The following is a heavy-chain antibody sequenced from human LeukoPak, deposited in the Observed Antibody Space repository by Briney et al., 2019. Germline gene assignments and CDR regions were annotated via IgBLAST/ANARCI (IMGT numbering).Heavy chain of an antibody. CDR1: GFTFSSYS. Sequence: GGSLRLSCAASGFTFSSYSMNWVRPAPGKGLEWVSYISSSSSTIYYADSVKGRFTISRDNAKNSLYLQMNSLRAEDTAVYYCASFGRGNCGGDCYGYAFDIWGRGTMVTVSS. J-gene: IGHJ3*02. CDR3: ASFGRGNCGGDCYGYAFDI. D-gene: IGHD2-21*01. V-gene: IGHV3-48*01. CDR2: ISSSSSTI.